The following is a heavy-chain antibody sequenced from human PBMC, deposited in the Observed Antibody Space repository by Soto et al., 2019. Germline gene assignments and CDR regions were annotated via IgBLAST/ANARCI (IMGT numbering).Heavy chain of an antibody. CDR2: IYYSGFT. CDR1: GDSISNSDYY. D-gene: IGHD6-13*01. J-gene: IGHJ4*02. Sequence: LSLTCSVSGDSISNSDYYWGWVRQPPGKGLEWIGNIYYSGFTYYKPSLQSRVTISVDTSRNQFSLKVSSVTAADTAVYFCARGPAGNFDYWGQGTLVTVSS. V-gene: IGHV4-39*02. CDR3: ARGPAGNFDY.